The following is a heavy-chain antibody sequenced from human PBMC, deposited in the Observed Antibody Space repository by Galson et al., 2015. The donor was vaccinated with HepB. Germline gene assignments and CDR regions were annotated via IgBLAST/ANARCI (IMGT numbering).Heavy chain of an antibody. V-gene: IGHV1-69*10. CDR1: GDTFSSQG. D-gene: IGHD4-11*01. J-gene: IGHJ6*03. Sequence: SVKVSCKASGDTFSSQGINWVRQAPGQGPEWMGGINPINGVANYAQSFQGRVKFTADKSTNTAYMELSRLRSNDTAVYYCARSGSPYPTYYSYYMDVWGKGTTVTVSS. CDR2: INPINGVA. CDR3: ARSGSPYPTYYSYYMDV.